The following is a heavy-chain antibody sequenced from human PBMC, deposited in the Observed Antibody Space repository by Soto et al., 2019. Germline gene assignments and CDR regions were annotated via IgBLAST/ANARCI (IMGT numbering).Heavy chain of an antibody. D-gene: IGHD6-19*01. CDR1: GYSFTSYW. J-gene: IGHJ6*02. CDR2: IYPGDSDT. Sequence: PGESLKISCKGSGYSFTSYWIGWVRQMPGKGLEWMGIIYPGDSDTRYSPSFQGQVTISADKSISTAYLQWSSLKASDTALYYCASSGGYEEYYYGMDVGGQGTTVTVSS. V-gene: IGHV5-51*01. CDR3: ASSGGYEEYYYGMDV.